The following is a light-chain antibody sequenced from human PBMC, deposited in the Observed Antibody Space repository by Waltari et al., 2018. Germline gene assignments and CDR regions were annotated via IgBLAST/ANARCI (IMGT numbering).Light chain of an antibody. CDR2: DVS. CDR1: GSAVDDFDF. Sequence: QSALTQPASVSGSPGQSITISCSGTGSAVDDFDFVSWYQQHPGKAPQLIIYDVSNRPSGISDRFSASKSANTASLTISGLQPEDEADYYCSSQTRSSVVLFGRGTQVTVL. J-gene: IGLJ3*02. CDR3: SSQTRSSVVL. V-gene: IGLV2-14*01.